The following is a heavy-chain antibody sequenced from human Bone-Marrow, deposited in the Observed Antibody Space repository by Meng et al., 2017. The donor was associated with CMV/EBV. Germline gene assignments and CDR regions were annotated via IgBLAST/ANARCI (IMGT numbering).Heavy chain of an antibody. V-gene: IGHV3-7*01. CDR2: IKQDGSEK. J-gene: IGHJ6*02. CDR3: ASLQTTVPHYYYYGMDV. CDR1: GFTFSSYA. D-gene: IGHD4-11*01. Sequence: GGSLRLSCAASGFTFSSYAMSWVRQAPGKGLEWVANIKQDGSEKYYVDSVKGRFTISRDNAKNSLYLQMNSLRAEDTAVYYCASLQTTVPHYYYYGMDVWGQGTTVTVSS.